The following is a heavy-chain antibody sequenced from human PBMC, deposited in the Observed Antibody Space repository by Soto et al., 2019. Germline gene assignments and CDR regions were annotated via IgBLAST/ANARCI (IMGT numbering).Heavy chain of an antibody. CDR2: IRSKANSYAT. Sequence: EVQLVESGGGLVQPGGSLKLSCAVSGFTFSGSAMHWVRQASGKGLEWVGRIRSKANSYATAYAASVKERFTSSRDDSKNTPYLQMNSLKTEDTAVYYCTRGYGDYVRDYWGQGTLVTVSS. D-gene: IGHD4-17*01. V-gene: IGHV3-73*01. CDR1: GFTFSGSA. CDR3: TRGYGDYVRDY. J-gene: IGHJ4*02.